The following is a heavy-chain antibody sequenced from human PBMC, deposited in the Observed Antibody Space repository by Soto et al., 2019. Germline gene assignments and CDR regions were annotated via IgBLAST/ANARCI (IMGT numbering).Heavy chain of an antibody. J-gene: IGHJ4*02. V-gene: IGHV4-31*03. Sequence: SETLSLTCTVSGGSISSGGYYWSWIRQHPGKGLEWIGYIYYSGSTYYNPSLKSRVTISVDTSKNQFSLKLSSVTAADTAVYYCARVHCSGGSCPYYFDYWGQGTLVTVSS. D-gene: IGHD2-15*01. CDR3: ARVHCSGGSCPYYFDY. CDR2: IYYSGST. CDR1: GGSISSGGYY.